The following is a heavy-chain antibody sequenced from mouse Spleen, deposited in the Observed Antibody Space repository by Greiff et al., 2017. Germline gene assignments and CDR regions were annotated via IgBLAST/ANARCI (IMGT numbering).Heavy chain of an antibody. CDR1: GFTFSDYG. V-gene: IGHV5-15*01. D-gene: IGHD2-3*01. Sequence: EVHLVESGGGLVKPGGSLKLSCAASGFTFSDYGMAWVRQAPGKGPEWVAFISNLAYSIYYADTVTGRFTISRENAKNTLYLEMSSLRSEDTAMYYCARLKDDGYYEEGAMDYWGQGTSVTVSS. J-gene: IGHJ4*01. CDR2: ISNLAYSI. CDR3: ARLKDDGYYEEGAMDY.